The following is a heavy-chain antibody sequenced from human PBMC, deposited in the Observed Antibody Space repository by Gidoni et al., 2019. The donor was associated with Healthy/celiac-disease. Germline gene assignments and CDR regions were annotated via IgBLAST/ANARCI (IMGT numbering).Heavy chain of an antibody. CDR1: GFTVGRYS. CDR2: ISGSGGST. V-gene: IGHV3-23*01. CDR3: AKAHYYDSSGYYYYFDY. D-gene: IGHD3-22*01. Sequence: EVQLLESGGGLVQPGGSLRLACAASGFTVGRYSMSWVRQAPGEGLEWVSAISGSGGSTYYADSVKGRFTISRDNSKNTLYLQMNSLRAEDTAVYYCAKAHYYDSSGYYYYFDYWGQGTLVTVSS. J-gene: IGHJ4*02.